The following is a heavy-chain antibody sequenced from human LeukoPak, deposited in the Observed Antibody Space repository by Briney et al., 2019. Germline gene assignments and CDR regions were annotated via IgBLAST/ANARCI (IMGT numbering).Heavy chain of an antibody. J-gene: IGHJ6*03. CDR1: GGSFSGYY. CDR2: INHSGST. Sequence: SETLSLTCAVYGGSFSGYYWSWIRQPPGKGQEWIGEINHSGSTNYNPSLKSRVTISVDTSKNQFSLKLSSVTAADTAVYYCARWAAALPRVPKSHMDVWGKGTTVTVSS. CDR3: ARWAAALPRVPKSHMDV. V-gene: IGHV4-34*01. D-gene: IGHD3-10*01.